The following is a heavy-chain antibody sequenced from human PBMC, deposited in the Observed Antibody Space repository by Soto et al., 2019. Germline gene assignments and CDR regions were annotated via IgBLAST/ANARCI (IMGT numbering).Heavy chain of an antibody. Sequence: RVSCGVVGFSISSWGMHRVSQAQGKGLEWVAVISYDGSNKYYADSVKGRFTISRDNSKNTLYLQMNSLRAEDTAVYYCAGEGGSGYYNYYGMDVWGQGTTVTVSS. CDR3: AGEGGSGYYNYYGMDV. V-gene: IGHV3-30*03. CDR2: ISYDGSNK. D-gene: IGHD3-22*01. CDR1: GFSISSWG. J-gene: IGHJ6*02.